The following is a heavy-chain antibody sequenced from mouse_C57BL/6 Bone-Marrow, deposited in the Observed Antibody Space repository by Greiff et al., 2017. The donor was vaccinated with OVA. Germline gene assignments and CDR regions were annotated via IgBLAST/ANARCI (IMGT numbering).Heavy chain of an antibody. J-gene: IGHJ2*01. CDR3: ARGELLPYYFDY. CDR2: ISSGSSTI. Sequence: EVQLQESGGGLVKPGGSLKLSCAASGFTFSDYGMHWVRQAPEKGLEWVAYISSGSSTIYYADTVKGRFTISRDNAKNTLFLQMTSLRSEDTAMYYCARGELLPYYFDYWGQGTTLTVSS. CDR1: GFTFSDYG. V-gene: IGHV5-17*01. D-gene: IGHD1-1*01.